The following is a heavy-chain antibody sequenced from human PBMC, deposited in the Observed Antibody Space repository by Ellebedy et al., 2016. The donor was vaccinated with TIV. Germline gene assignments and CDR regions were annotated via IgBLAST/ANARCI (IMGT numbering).Heavy chain of an antibody. J-gene: IGHJ4*02. CDR3: ARGAVGGYDY. D-gene: IGHD5-12*01. Sequence: AASVKVSCKASGGTFSSYAINWARQATGQGLEWMGWMNPNSGNTGYAQKFQGRVTITRNTSISTAYMELSSLRSEDTAVYYCARGAVGGYDYWGQGTLVTVSS. V-gene: IGHV1-8*03. CDR1: GGTFSSYA. CDR2: MNPNSGNT.